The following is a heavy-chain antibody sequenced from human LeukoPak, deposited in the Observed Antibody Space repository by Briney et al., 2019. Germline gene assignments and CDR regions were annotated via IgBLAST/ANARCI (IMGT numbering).Heavy chain of an antibody. D-gene: IGHD4-17*01. V-gene: IGHV1-8*02. CDR1: GYTFTSYG. CDR2: MNPDSGNT. CDR3: AREYGDYSRPFYYYYMDV. J-gene: IGHJ6*03. Sequence: ASVKVSCKASGYTFTSYGVSWVRQAPGQGLEWMGWMNPDSGNTGYAQKFQGRVTMTRNTSISTAYMELSSLRSEDTAVYYCAREYGDYSRPFYYYYMDVWGKGTTVTISS.